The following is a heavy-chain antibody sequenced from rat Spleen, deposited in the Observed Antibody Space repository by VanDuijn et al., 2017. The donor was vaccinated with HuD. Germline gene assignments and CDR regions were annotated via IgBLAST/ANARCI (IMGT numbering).Heavy chain of an antibody. V-gene: IGHV5-25*01. D-gene: IGHD1-4*01. Sequence: EVQLVESGGGLVQPGRSMKLSCAASGFTFTNYYIAWVRQAPTKGLEWVASIRTGGDKTYYGASVWGRFTLSRENAKSILYLQMDSLRAEDTATYYCARPGDINYPECFDYWGQGVLVTVSS. CDR2: IRTGGDKT. J-gene: IGHJ2*01. CDR3: ARPGDINYPECFDY. CDR1: GFTFTNYY.